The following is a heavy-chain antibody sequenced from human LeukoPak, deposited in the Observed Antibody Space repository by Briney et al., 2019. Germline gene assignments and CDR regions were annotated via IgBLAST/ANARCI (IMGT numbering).Heavy chain of an antibody. D-gene: IGHD6-6*01. J-gene: IGHJ6*03. CDR3: ARDPHSSSPGDYYYYYYMDV. CDR1: GYTFTGYY. CDR2: INPNHGDT. Sequence: GASVKVSCKASGYTFTGYYMHWVRQAPGQGLEWMGWINPNHGDTNYAQKFQGRVTMTRDTSISTAYMELSRLRSDDTAVYYCARDPHSSSPGDYYYYYYMDVWGKGTTVTVSS. V-gene: IGHV1-2*02.